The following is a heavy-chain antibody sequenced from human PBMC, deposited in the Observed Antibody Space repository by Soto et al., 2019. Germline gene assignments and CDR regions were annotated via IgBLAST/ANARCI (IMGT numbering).Heavy chain of an antibody. CDR2: IYYSGST. V-gene: IGHV4-59*01. CDR1: VGSISSYY. CDR3: ARDSSSWYRWFDP. Sequence: SETLSLTCAVSVGSISSYYWSWIRQPPGKGLEWIGYIYYSGSTNYNPSLKSRVTISVDTSKNQFSLKLSSVTAADTAVYYCARDSSSWYRWFDPWGQGTLVTVSS. J-gene: IGHJ5*02. D-gene: IGHD6-13*01.